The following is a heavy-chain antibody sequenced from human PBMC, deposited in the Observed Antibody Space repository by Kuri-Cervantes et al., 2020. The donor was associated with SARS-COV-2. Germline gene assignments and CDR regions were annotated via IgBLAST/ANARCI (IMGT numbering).Heavy chain of an antibody. CDR3: ARLKGYITIFGVVISYFDY. Sequence: SETLSLTCTVSGGSISSGGYYWSWIRQHPGKGLEWIGYIYYSGSTDYNPSLNSRVTISVDTSNNQFSLKLSSVTAADTAVYYCARLKGYITIFGVVISYFDYWGQGTLVTVSS. CDR1: GGSISSGGYY. J-gene: IGHJ4*02. V-gene: IGHV4-31*03. CDR2: IYYSGST. D-gene: IGHD3-3*01.